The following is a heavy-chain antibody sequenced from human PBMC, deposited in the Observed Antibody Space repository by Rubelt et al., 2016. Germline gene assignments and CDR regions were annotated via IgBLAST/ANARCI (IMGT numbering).Heavy chain of an antibody. Sequence: QLQLQESGPGLVKPSETLPLTCTVSGGSISSYYWSWIRQPPGKGLEWIGYIYYSGTTNYNPSLKSRVTISVDTSKNQFSLKLSSVTAADTAVYYCARRGQQQLVQGWFDPWGQGTLVTVSS. V-gene: IGHV4-59*01. CDR2: IYYSGTT. D-gene: IGHD6-13*01. CDR1: GGSISSYY. J-gene: IGHJ5*02. CDR3: ARRGQQQLVQGWFDP.